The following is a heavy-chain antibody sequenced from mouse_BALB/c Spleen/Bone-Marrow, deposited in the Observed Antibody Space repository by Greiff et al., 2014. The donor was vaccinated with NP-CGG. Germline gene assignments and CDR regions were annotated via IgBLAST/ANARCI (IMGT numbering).Heavy chain of an antibody. D-gene: IGHD2-4*01. CDR3: ARGHPLYYDYGFDY. Sequence: EVQLQQSGPELVKPGASMKISCKAPGYSFTGYTMNWVKQSHGKNLEWIGLINPYNGVTRYNQKFKGKATLTVDKSSSTAYMELLSLTSEDSAVYYCARGHPLYYDYGFDYWGQGTTLTVSS. V-gene: IGHV1-18*01. CDR1: GYSFTGYT. CDR2: INPYNGVT. J-gene: IGHJ2*01.